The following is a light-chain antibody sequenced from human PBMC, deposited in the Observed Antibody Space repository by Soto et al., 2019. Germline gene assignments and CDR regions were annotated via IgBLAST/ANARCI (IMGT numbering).Light chain of an antibody. CDR2: RNN. J-gene: IGLJ3*02. Sequence: QYVLTHPPSASGTPGQRVTVSCSGSSSNIGSNYGYLYQQLPGTAPKLLIYRNNQRPSGVPDRFSGSKSGTSASLAISGLRSEDEADYYCAAWDDSLSGRVFGGGTKLTVL. CDR3: AAWDDSLSGRV. V-gene: IGLV1-47*01. CDR1: SSNIGSNY.